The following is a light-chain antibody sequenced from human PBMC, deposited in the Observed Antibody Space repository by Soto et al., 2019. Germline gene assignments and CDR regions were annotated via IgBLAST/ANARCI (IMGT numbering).Light chain of an antibody. CDR1: SSDVGGYNL. Sequence: QSSLTQPASVSGSPVPSITISCTGTSSDVGGYNLVSWYRQHPGRAPKPMIYQVTKRPSGVSNRFSGSKAGNTAALTISGLQAEDEGDYYCCSYAGSNAWGFGGGTKVTVL. V-gene: IGLV2-23*02. J-gene: IGLJ3*02. CDR3: CSYAGSNAWG. CDR2: QVT.